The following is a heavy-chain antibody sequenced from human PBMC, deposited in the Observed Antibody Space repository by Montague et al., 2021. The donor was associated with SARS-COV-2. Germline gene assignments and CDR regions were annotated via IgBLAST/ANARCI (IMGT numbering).Heavy chain of an antibody. J-gene: IGHJ5*02. D-gene: IGHD3-16*02. CDR1: GGSFSGYY. Sequence: SETLSLTCAVYGGSFSGYYWSWIRQPPGKGLEWIGEINHSGSTNYNPSLKSRVTISVDTSKNQFSLKLSSVTAADTAVYYCSRGYDYVWGSSRYLHWFDPWGQGTLVTVSS. CDR3: SRGYDYVWGSSRYLHWFDP. CDR2: INHSGST. V-gene: IGHV4-34*01.